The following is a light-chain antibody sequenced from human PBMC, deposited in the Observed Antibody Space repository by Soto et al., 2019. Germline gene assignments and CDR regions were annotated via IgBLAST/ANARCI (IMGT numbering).Light chain of an antibody. CDR1: QSISNY. CDR2: AAS. V-gene: IGKV1-39*01. CDR3: QQSFNTPIA. J-gene: IGKJ5*01. Sequence: DIQMTQSPSSLSASVGDRVTITCRASQSISNYLNWYQQKPGKAPKLLIYAASSLQSGVASRFSGSGSGTDFTLTISRLQPEDFATYYCQQSFNTPIAFGQGTRLEIK.